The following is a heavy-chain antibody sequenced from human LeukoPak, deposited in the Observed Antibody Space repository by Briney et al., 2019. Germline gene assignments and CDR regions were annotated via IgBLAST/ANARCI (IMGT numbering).Heavy chain of an antibody. J-gene: IGHJ4*02. V-gene: IGHV4-59*10. CDR1: GGSFSGYY. Sequence: SETLSLTCAVYGGSFSGYYWSWIRQPAGKGLEWIGRIYTSGSTNYNPSLKSRVTISVDTSKNQFSPKLSSVTAADTAVYYCARVGSARGYSYGVDYWGQGTLVTVSS. D-gene: IGHD5-18*01. CDR2: IYTSGST. CDR3: ARVGSARGYSYGVDY.